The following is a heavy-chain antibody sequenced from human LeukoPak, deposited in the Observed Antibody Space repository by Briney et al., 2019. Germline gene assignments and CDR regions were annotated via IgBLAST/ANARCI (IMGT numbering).Heavy chain of an antibody. Sequence: ASVKVSCKASGYTFTSYYMHWVRQAPGQGLEWMGIINPSGGSTSYAQKFQGRVTMTRDTSTSTVYMELSSLRSEDTAVYYRARARTIAADDYWGQGTLVTVSS. V-gene: IGHV1-46*03. CDR2: INPSGGST. J-gene: IGHJ4*02. D-gene: IGHD6-13*01. CDR1: GYTFTSYY. CDR3: ARARTIAADDY.